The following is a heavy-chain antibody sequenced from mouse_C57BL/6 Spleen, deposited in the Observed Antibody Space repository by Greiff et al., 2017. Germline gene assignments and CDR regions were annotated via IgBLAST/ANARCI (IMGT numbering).Heavy chain of an antibody. CDR2: INYDGSST. J-gene: IGHJ4*01. CDR3: ARGGDYDGYYAMDY. D-gene: IGHD2-4*01. Sequence: EVKVVESEGGLVQPGSSMKLSCTASGFTFSDYYMAWVRQVPEKGLEWVANINYDGSSTYYLDSLKSRFIISRDNAKNILYLQMSSLKSEDTATYYCARGGDYDGYYAMDYWGQGTSVTVSS. V-gene: IGHV5-16*01. CDR1: GFTFSDYY.